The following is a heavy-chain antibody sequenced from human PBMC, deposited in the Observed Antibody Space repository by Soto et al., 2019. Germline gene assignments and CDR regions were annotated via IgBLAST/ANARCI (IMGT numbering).Heavy chain of an antibody. J-gene: IGHJ6*02. V-gene: IGHV1-69*13. Sequence: GASVKVSCKASGGTFSSYAISWVRQAPGQGLEWMGGIIPIFGTANYAQKFQGRVTITADESTSTAYMELSSLRSEDTAVYYCARELTDYYYYGMDVWGQGTTVTVSS. CDR1: GGTFSSYA. CDR2: IIPIFGTA. D-gene: IGHD7-27*01. CDR3: ARELTDYYYYGMDV.